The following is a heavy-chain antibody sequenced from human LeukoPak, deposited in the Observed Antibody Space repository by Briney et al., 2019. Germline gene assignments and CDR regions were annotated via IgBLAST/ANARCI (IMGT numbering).Heavy chain of an antibody. CDR2: IRYDGSNK. CDR1: GFTFSSYG. V-gene: IGHV3-30*02. D-gene: IGHD6-19*01. CDR3: AKDRQQWLVAGAGFDY. J-gene: IGHJ4*02. Sequence: GGSLRLSCAASGFTFSSYGMHWVRQAPGKGLEWVAFIRYDGSNKYYADSVKGRFTISRDNSKNTLYLQMNSLRAEDTAVYYCAKDRQQWLVAGAGFDYWGQGTLVTVSS.